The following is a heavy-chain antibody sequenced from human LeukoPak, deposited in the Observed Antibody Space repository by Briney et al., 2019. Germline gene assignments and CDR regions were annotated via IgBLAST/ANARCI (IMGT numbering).Heavy chain of an antibody. CDR3: TTDSYGDYVYY. V-gene: IGHV3-15*01. Sequence: PGGSLRLSCAASGFTFSNAWMSWVRQAPGKGLEWVGRIKSKTDGGTTDYAAPVKGRFTISRDDSKNTLDLQMNSLKTEDTAVYYCTTDSYGDYVYYWGQGTLVTVSS. D-gene: IGHD4-17*01. J-gene: IGHJ4*02. CDR2: IKSKTDGGTT. CDR1: GFTFSNAW.